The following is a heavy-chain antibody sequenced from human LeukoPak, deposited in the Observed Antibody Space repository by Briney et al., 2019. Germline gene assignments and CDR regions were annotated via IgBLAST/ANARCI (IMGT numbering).Heavy chain of an antibody. D-gene: IGHD3-16*02. CDR2: IRHDSSDI. CDR3: AKVGYDYVWGSYRPIDY. CDR1: GFTFSTYS. J-gene: IGHJ4*02. Sequence: GGSLRLSCAASGFTFSTYSMNWVRQAPGKGLEWISFIRHDSSDIYYADSVKGRFTISRDNSKNTLYLQMNSLRAEDTAVYYCAKVGYDYVWGSYRPIDYWGQGTLVTVSS. V-gene: IGHV3-21*04.